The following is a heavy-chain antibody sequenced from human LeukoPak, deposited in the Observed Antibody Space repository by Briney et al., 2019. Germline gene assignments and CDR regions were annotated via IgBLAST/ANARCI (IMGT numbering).Heavy chain of an antibody. CDR1: GYSFTGYY. CDR2: INPNSGGT. Sequence: ASVTDSCKASGYSFTGYYIHWVRQAPGQGREWMGWINPNSGGTKYGQKFQGTLTMKRDTSISTANMELSRLRSDDTAVYYCARERTTVVTLDYYYGIDYWGQGTPVTVSS. V-gene: IGHV1-2*02. J-gene: IGHJ6*02. D-gene: IGHD4-23*01. CDR3: ARERTTVVTLDYYYGIDY.